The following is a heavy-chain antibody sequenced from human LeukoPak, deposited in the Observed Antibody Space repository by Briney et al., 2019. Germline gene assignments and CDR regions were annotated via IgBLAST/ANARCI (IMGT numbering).Heavy chain of an antibody. CDR1: GFTFSSYA. Sequence: GGSLRLSCAASGFTFSSYALSWVRQASGKGLEWVSCISGSGSSTFYADSVKGRFTISRDNSKSTLYLQINSLRAEDTAIYYCAKGRYSSSSGVGYYYYDVDVWGQGTTATVSS. CDR3: AKGRYSSSSGVGYYYYDVDV. V-gene: IGHV3-23*01. D-gene: IGHD6-6*01. J-gene: IGHJ6*02. CDR2: ISGSGSST.